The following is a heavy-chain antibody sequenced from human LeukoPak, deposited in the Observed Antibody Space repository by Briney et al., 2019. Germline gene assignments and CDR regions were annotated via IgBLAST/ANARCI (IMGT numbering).Heavy chain of an antibody. CDR2: ISSGGGSTT. V-gene: IGHV3-64D*06. J-gene: IGHJ4*02. CDR1: GFTLGSYA. D-gene: IGHD3-22*01. Sequence: GGSLRLSCSASGFTLGSYAMHWVRQAPGKGLEYISAISSGGGSTTYYAESVKGRFTISRDTSKNTLHLQMRSLRAEDTAMYYCVKGLGSSGLGWGQGTLVTVSS. CDR3: VKGLGSSGLG.